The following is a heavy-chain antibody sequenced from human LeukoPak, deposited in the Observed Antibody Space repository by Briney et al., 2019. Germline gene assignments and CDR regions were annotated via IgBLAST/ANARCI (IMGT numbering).Heavy chain of an antibody. CDR1: GYTFTGYY. J-gene: IGHJ3*02. V-gene: IGHV1-2*06. Sequence: ASVKVSCKASGYTFTGYYMQWVRQAPGQGLEWMGRINPNSGGTHYAQKFQGRVTMTRETSNSTAYMELSRLRSDDTAVYYCARDLSYYDFWSAYYPGAFDIWGQGTMVTVSS. CDR2: INPNSGGT. CDR3: ARDLSYYDFWSAYYPGAFDI. D-gene: IGHD3-3*01.